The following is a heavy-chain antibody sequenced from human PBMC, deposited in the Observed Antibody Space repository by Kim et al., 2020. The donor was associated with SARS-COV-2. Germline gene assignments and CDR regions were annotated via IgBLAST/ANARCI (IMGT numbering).Heavy chain of an antibody. CDR3: ARGSYSSSWYGVRHWFDP. J-gene: IGHJ5*02. V-gene: IGHV4-34*01. CDR2: INHSGST. Sequence: SETLSLTCAVYGGSFSGYYWSWIRQPPGKGLGWIGEINHSGSTNYNPSLKSRVTISVDTSKNQFSLKLSSVTAADTAVYYCARGSYSSSWYGVRHWFDPWGQGTLVTVSS. D-gene: IGHD6-13*01. CDR1: GGSFSGYY.